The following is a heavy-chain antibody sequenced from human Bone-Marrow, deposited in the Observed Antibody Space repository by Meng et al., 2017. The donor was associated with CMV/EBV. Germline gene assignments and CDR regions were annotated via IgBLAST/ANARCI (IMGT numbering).Heavy chain of an antibody. J-gene: IGHJ5*02. V-gene: IGHV3-74*01. CDR1: GFSFSSDW. CDR2: IKSDGSEV. CDR3: AGAITWFDP. Sequence: SCAVSGFSFSSDWMHWVRQVPGKGLVWVSRIKSDGSEVVYADSVKGRFTISRDNAKNTLYLQMNSLTAEDTAVYYCAGAITWFDPWGQGTLVTVSS. D-gene: IGHD3-16*01.